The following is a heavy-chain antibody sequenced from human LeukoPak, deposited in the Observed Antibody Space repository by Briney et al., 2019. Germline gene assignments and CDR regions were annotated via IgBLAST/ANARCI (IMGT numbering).Heavy chain of an antibody. CDR2: IKQDGNEK. CDR1: GFTFSSYW. J-gene: IGHJ4*02. V-gene: IGHV3-7*01. CDR3: ARDLGRWLQLSHYFDY. Sequence: GGSLRLSCAASGFTFSSYWMSWVRQAPGKGLEWVANIKQDGNEKYYVDSVKGRFTISRDNAKNSLYLLMNSLRAEDTAVHYCARDLGRWLQLSHYFDYWGQGTLVTVSS. D-gene: IGHD5-24*01.